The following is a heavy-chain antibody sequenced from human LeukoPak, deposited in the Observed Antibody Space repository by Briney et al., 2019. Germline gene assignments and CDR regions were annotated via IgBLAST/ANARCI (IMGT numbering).Heavy chain of an antibody. D-gene: IGHD3-10*01. Sequence: SETLSLTCTVSGGSISSYYWSWIRQPARKGLEWIGRMYTSGSTNYNPSLKSRVTMSVDTSKNQFSLKLSSVTAADTAVYYCARAGYYYGSGSFSMDVWGKGTTVTISS. CDR1: GGSISSYY. CDR2: MYTSGST. J-gene: IGHJ6*03. V-gene: IGHV4-4*07. CDR3: ARAGYYYGSGSFSMDV.